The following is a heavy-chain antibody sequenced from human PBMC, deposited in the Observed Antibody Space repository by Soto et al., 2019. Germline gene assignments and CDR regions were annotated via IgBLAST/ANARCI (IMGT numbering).Heavy chain of an antibody. Sequence: QVQLVESGGGVVQPGRSLRLSCAASGFTFSTYGMNWVRQAPGKGLEWVAIVSSDGTNIHYGDSVQGRFTISRDNSKNTLYLQMNSLRAEDSAVYYCAKDSPTDSQWVAIFDYWGQGTLVTVSS. CDR2: VSSDGTNI. J-gene: IGHJ4*02. D-gene: IGHD6-19*01. CDR3: AKDSPTDSQWVAIFDY. CDR1: GFTFSTYG. V-gene: IGHV3-30*18.